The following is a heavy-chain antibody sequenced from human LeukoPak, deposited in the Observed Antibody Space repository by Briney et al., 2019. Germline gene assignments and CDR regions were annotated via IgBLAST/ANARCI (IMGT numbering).Heavy chain of an antibody. D-gene: IGHD3-10*01. Sequence: ASVKVSCKASGYTFTSYGISWVRQAPGQGLEWMGWITAYNDNTNYAQKLRGRVTMTTDTSTSTAYMELRSLRSDDTAVYYCARALLWFGEPSHIDYWGQGTLVTASS. J-gene: IGHJ4*02. V-gene: IGHV1-18*01. CDR2: ITAYNDNT. CDR3: ARALLWFGEPSHIDY. CDR1: GYTFTSYG.